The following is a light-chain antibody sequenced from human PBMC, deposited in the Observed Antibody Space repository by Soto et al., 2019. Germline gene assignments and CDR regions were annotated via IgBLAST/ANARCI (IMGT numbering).Light chain of an antibody. Sequence: QSVLTQPASVSGSPGQSITISCTGTSSDVGGYNYVSWYQQHAGKARKLRISGVSNRPSGVSHRFSGAKSGNTASLTISGLQTEDEADYYCISYTTSVTYVFGTGTKLTVL. CDR3: ISYTTSVTYV. V-gene: IGLV2-14*01. CDR2: GVS. J-gene: IGLJ1*01. CDR1: SSDVGGYNY.